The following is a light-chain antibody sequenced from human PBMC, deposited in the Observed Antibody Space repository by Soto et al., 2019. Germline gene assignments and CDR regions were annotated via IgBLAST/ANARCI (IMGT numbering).Light chain of an antibody. CDR3: QSFDSSLNGYV. CDR1: GSSIGAPYD. Sequence: QSVLTQPPSVSGPPGQRVTISCTGSGSSIGAPYDVHWYQQLPGAAPKLLIYGNTNRPSGVPDRFSGSKSGTSVSLAITGLQAEDEADYYCQSFDSSLNGYVFGTGTKVTVL. V-gene: IGLV1-40*01. CDR2: GNT. J-gene: IGLJ1*01.